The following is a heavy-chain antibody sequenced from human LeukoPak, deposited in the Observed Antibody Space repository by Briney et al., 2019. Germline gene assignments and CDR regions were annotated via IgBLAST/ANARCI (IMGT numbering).Heavy chain of an antibody. CDR1: GFSFSSYA. CDR2: ISGSGGST. J-gene: IGHJ5*02. CDR3: ARGKTSQNIVTRKTYNWFDP. Sequence: GGSLRLSCAASGFSFSSYAMNWVRQAPGKGLEWVSAISGSGGSTYYADSVKGRFTISRDNSRNTLYLQMNSLRAEDTAVYYCARGKTSQNIVTRKTYNWFDPWGQGTLVTVSS. D-gene: IGHD2/OR15-2a*01. V-gene: IGHV3-23*01.